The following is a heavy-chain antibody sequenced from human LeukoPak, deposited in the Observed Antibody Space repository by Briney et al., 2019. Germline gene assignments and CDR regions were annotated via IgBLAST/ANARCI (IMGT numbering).Heavy chain of an antibody. Sequence: GESLKISCKGSGYNFTNYWISWVRQMPGKGLEWMGRIDPSDSYTNYSTSFQGHVTISTDKSISTAYLQWNSLKASDTAMNYCARHGRYTAIEYFDYWGQGTLVTVSS. CDR1: GYNFTNYW. CDR3: ARHGRYTAIEYFDY. V-gene: IGHV5-10-1*01. D-gene: IGHD5-18*01. J-gene: IGHJ4*02. CDR2: IDPSDSYT.